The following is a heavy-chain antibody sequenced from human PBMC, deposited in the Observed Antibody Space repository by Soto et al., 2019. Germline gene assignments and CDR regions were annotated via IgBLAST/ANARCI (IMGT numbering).Heavy chain of an antibody. CDR2: IKQDGSEK. J-gene: IGHJ4*02. Sequence: GGSLRLSCAASGFTFSSYWMSWVRQAPGKGLEWVANIKQDGSEKYYVDSVKGRFTISRDNAKNSLYLKMNSLRAEDMAVYFFAIRLGLFGPGHLEWLLYDYWGQGTLVTVSS. CDR1: GFTFSSYW. D-gene: IGHD3-3*01. V-gene: IGHV3-7*01. CDR3: AIRLGLFGPGHLEWLLYDY.